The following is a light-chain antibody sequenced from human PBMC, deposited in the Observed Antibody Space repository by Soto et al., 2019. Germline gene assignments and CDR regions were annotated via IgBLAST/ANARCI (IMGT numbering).Light chain of an antibody. CDR1: QSVSDW. CDR3: QQYHGAWT. V-gene: IGKV1-5*03. CDR2: KAS. J-gene: IGKJ1*01. Sequence: DFQMTQFPSTLSASVGDRVTITCRASQSVSDWLAWYQQQAGKAPKLLIFKASSLQSGVPSRFSGSGFGTEFTLTISSLQPDDSGTYYCQQYHGAWTFGQGTKVEIK.